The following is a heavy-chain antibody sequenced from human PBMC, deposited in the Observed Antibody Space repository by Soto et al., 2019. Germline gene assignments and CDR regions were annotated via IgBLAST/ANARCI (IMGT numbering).Heavy chain of an antibody. CDR2: ISAYNGNT. D-gene: IGHD3-10*01. CDR3: ARKSYYGSAPCY. CDR1: GYTFTSYG. J-gene: IGHJ4*02. Sequence: QVQLVQSGAEVKKPGASVKVSCKASGYTFTSYGITGVRQAPGQGLEWMGWISAYNGNTTYAQKRQGRVTITTATSTSTAYMELMSLRSDDTAVYSCARKSYYGSAPCYWGQGTLVTVSS. V-gene: IGHV1-18*01.